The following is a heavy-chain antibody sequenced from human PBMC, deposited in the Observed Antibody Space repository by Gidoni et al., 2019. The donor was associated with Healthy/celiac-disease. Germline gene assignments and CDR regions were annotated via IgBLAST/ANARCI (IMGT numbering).Heavy chain of an antibody. CDR1: RFPFSSYQ. CDR3: AGDTSSGWYSPLNY. Sequence: EVQLVESGGGLVRPEGSLRLSCAASRFPFSSYQMNWVRQAPGKGLEWISYITNSGRTIYYADSVKGRFIISRDNAKKSLFLQMNSLRADDTGVYYCAGDTSSGWYSPLNYWGQGTLVTVSS. J-gene: IGHJ4*02. V-gene: IGHV3-48*03. D-gene: IGHD6-19*01. CDR2: ITNSGRTI.